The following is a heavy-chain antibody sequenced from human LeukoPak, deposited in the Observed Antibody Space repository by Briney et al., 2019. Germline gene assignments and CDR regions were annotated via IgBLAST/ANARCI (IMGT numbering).Heavy chain of an antibody. CDR1: GGSLSSGSYY. Sequence: SQTLSLTCTVSGGSLSSGSYYWSWIRQPAGKGLEWIGRIYTSGSTNYNPSLKSRVTISVDTSKNQFSLKLSSVTAADTAVYYCAREIRSPFGWFDPWGQGTLVTVSS. J-gene: IGHJ5*02. D-gene: IGHD3-3*01. CDR3: AREIRSPFGWFDP. V-gene: IGHV4-61*02. CDR2: IYTSGST.